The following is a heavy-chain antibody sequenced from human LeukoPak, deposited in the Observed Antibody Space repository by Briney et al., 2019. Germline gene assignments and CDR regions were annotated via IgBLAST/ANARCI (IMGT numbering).Heavy chain of an antibody. CDR2: IYYSGST. D-gene: IGHD6-19*01. CDR1: GGSISSYY. Sequence: SETLSLTCTVSGGSISSYYWSWIRQPPGKGLEGIGYIYYSGSTNYNPSLKSRVTISVDTSKNQFSLKLSSVTAADTAVYYCASSDSSGWSLFDYWGQGTLVTVSS. V-gene: IGHV4-59*01. J-gene: IGHJ4*02. CDR3: ASSDSSGWSLFDY.